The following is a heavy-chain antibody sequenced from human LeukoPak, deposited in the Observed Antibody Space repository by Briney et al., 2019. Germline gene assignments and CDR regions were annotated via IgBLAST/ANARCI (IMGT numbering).Heavy chain of an antibody. D-gene: IGHD1-26*01. CDR3: AKDQGEVGGTADLDY. J-gene: IGHJ4*02. V-gene: IGHV3-30*18. Sequence: GGSLRLSCAASGFTFSNYGMHWVRQAPGKGLEWVAVISYDGSNKYYAKSVKGRFTISRDDSKNTLYLQMNSLRVEDTAVYYCAKDQGEVGGTADLDYWGQGTLVTVSS. CDR2: ISYDGSNK. CDR1: GFTFSNYG.